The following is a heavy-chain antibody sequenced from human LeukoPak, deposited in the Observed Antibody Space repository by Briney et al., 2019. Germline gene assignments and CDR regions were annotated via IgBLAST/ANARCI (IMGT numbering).Heavy chain of an antibody. CDR2: INSGGTTT. J-gene: IGHJ4*02. D-gene: IGHD2/OR15-2a*01. CDR3: RRGNSLDF. Sequence: GGSLRLSCAACGFAFSTYTMNWARQAPGKGLEWVASINSGGTTTHYAFSVKGRFTISRDNAQNVLYLQMNGLRGDDAALYYCRRGNSLDFWGQGTLVTVS. CDR1: GFAFSTYT. V-gene: IGHV3-21*06.